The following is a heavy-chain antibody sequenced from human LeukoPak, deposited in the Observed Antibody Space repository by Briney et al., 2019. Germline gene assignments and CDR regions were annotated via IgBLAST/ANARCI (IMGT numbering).Heavy chain of an antibody. CDR1: GGSINSYY. CDR2: IHYSGST. Sequence: PSETLSLTCTVSGGSINSYYWSWIRQPPGRGLEWIGSIHYSGSTSYNPSLRSRVTISVDKSKNQFFLKLSSVTATDTAVYYCARRVHSSSSSSYFDYWGQETLVTASS. V-gene: IGHV4-59*01. J-gene: IGHJ4*02. CDR3: ARRVHSSSSSSYFDY. D-gene: IGHD6-13*01.